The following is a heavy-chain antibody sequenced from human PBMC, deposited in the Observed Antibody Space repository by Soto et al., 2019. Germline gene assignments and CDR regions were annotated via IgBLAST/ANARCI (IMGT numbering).Heavy chain of an antibody. V-gene: IGHV1-18*01. CDR2: ISVYSGNT. CDR1: GYTFTSYG. Sequence: QVQLVQSGAEVKKPGASVKVSCKASGYTFTSYGISWVRQAPGQGLEWMGWISVYSGNTKYAQKFQGRLTMTTDTSTTAAYMELRSLRSDDTAVYYCARYNGDWPGSWGQGTLVTVSS. J-gene: IGHJ5*02. D-gene: IGHD4-17*01. CDR3: ARYNGDWPGS.